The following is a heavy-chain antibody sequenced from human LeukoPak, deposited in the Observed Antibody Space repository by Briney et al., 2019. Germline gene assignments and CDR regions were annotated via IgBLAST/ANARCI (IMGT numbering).Heavy chain of an antibody. CDR1: GFTFSSYW. J-gene: IGHJ6*02. CDR3: AREKLRGLRYYYGMDV. V-gene: IGHV3-7*01. D-gene: IGHD5-18*01. CDR2: IKQDGSEK. Sequence: GGSLRLSCAASGFTFSSYWMSWVRQAPGKGLEWVANIKQDGSEKYYVDSVKGRFTTSRDNAKNSLYLQMSSLRAEDTAVYYCAREKLRGLRYYYGMDVWGQGTTVTVSS.